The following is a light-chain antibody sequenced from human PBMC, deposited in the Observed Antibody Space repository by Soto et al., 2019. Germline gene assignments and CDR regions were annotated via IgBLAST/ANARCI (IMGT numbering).Light chain of an antibody. CDR1: RSNIGSHT. CDR3: AAWDDSLNGLV. J-gene: IGLJ2*01. V-gene: IGLV1-44*01. Sequence: QLVLTQPPSASGTPGQRVTISCSGSRSNIGSHTVNWYQQLPGTAPKLLIYNNNQRPSGVPDRLSGSNSGTSASLAISGLQSEDEADYYCAAWDDSLNGLVFGGGTKVTVL. CDR2: NNN.